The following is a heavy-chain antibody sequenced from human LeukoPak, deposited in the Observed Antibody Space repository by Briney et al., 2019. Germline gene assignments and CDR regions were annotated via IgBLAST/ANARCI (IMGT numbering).Heavy chain of an antibody. Sequence: PSETLSLTCTVSGGSISSYYWSWIRQPPGKGLEWIGYIYYSGRTNYNPSPKSRVTISVDTSKTQFSLKLSSVTAADTAVYYCARQTYGGEDDYWGQGTLVTVSS. CDR1: GGSISSYY. CDR2: IYYSGRT. J-gene: IGHJ4*02. D-gene: IGHD3-10*01. V-gene: IGHV4-59*01. CDR3: ARQTYGGEDDY.